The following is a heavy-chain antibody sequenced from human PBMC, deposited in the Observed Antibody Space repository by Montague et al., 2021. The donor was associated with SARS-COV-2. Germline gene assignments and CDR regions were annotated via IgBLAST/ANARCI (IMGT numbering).Heavy chain of an antibody. CDR3: ANFRRRRLLFGTLYYGMDV. Sequence: SETLSLTCTVSGGSISSYYWSWIRLPPGRGPQWIGFISFSGSTNYNPYPNSRVPISVDMSKNHFTLWLSSVTATDTAVYYCANFRRRRLLFGTLYYGMDVWGQGTAVTVSS. CDR2: ISFSGST. CDR1: GGSISSYY. V-gene: IGHV4-59*01. J-gene: IGHJ6*02. D-gene: IGHD2-21*02.